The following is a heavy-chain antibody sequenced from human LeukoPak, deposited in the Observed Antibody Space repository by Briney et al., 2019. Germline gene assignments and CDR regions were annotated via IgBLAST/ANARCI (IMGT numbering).Heavy chain of an antibody. CDR3: AREIPMYSSSSYYFDY. Sequence: ASVKVSCKASGYTFTSYGISWVRQAPGQGLEWMGWISAYNGNTNYAQKLQGRVTTTTDTSTTTAYMELRSLRSDDTAVYYCAREIPMYSSSSYYFDYWGQGTLVTVSS. J-gene: IGHJ4*02. CDR2: ISAYNGNT. D-gene: IGHD6-13*01. V-gene: IGHV1-18*01. CDR1: GYTFTSYG.